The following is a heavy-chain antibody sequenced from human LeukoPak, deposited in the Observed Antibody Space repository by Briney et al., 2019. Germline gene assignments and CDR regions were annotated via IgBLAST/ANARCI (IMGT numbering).Heavy chain of an antibody. Sequence: PGGSLRLSCAASGFTFSTYAMSWVRQAPGKGLEWVSAISGDGGSTYYADSVKGRFTLSRDNSKNTLSLQMNSLRAEDSAVYYCAKDRYSSGWSPLGDYWGQGTLVTVSS. J-gene: IGHJ4*02. CDR3: AKDRYSSGWSPLGDY. D-gene: IGHD6-19*01. V-gene: IGHV3-23*01. CDR2: ISGDGGST. CDR1: GFTFSTYA.